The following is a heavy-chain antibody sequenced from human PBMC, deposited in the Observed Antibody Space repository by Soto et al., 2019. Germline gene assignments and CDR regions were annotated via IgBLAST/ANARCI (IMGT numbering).Heavy chain of an antibody. D-gene: IGHD3-10*01. V-gene: IGHV4-4*02. CDR3: SAMVRGVIIVSDY. CDR1: SGSISSSNR. Sequence: SETLSLTCAVSSGSISSSNRWSWVRQPPGKGLEWIGEIYHSGSTNYNPSLKSRVTISVDKSKNQFSLKLSSVTAADTAVYYCSAMVRGVIIVSDYWGQGTLVTVSS. CDR2: IYHSGST. J-gene: IGHJ4*02.